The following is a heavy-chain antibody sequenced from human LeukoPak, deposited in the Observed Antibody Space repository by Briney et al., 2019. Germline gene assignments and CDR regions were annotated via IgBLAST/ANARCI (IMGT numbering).Heavy chain of an antibody. V-gene: IGHV3-30*18. Sequence: GGSLRLSCAASGFTFSSYGMHWVRQAPAKGLEWVAIIPYDGSNKYCADSVKGRFTISRDNSKNTLYLQMNSLRAEDTAVYYCAKSTTVTQRGYFDYWGQGTLVTVSS. CDR1: GFTFSSYG. J-gene: IGHJ4*02. D-gene: IGHD4-17*01. CDR3: AKSTTVTQRGYFDY. CDR2: IPYDGSNK.